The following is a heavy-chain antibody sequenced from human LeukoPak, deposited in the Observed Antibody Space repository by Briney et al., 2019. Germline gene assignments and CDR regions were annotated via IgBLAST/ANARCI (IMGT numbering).Heavy chain of an antibody. V-gene: IGHV3-23*01. CDR1: GFMFSDFA. CDR2: ISGSGANT. J-gene: IGHJ4*02. CDR3: AKVGENVLKIYPHSYYFDS. Sequence: GGSLRLSCAASGFMFSDFAMSWVRQTPGKGLEWVAGISGSGANTYYAASVKGRFTTSRDNSQNILFLEMFSLRAEDAAVYYCAKVGENVLKIYPHSYYFDSWGQGTLVAVSS. D-gene: IGHD2-21*01.